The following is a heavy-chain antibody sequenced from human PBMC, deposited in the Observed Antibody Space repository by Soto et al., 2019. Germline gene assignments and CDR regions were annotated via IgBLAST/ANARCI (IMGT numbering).Heavy chain of an antibody. CDR3: AGDQGPNYMAV. J-gene: IGHJ6*03. CDR2: ISGRDGNI. Sequence: QVQLVESGGGLVKPGGSLRLSCAASGFTFSDSFMSWSRQTPGKGLEWLSYISGRDGNIYYADSVRGRFTISRANAKTSVYLQKNSPRAEDTAVYYCAGDQGPNYMAVWGQGTTVTVS. V-gene: IGHV3-11*01. CDR1: GFTFSDSF.